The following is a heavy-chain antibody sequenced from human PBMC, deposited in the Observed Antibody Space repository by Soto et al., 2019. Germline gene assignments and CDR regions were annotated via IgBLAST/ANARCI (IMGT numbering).Heavy chain of an antibody. CDR1: GGSISSYY. CDR3: ARERGGYCSGGSCYSNYYHGMDV. J-gene: IGHJ6*02. D-gene: IGHD2-15*01. Sequence: SETLSLTCTVSGGSISSYYWSWIRQPPGKGLEWIGYIYYSGSTNYNPSLKSRVTISVDTSKNQFSLKLSSVTAADTAVYYCARERGGYCSGGSCYSNYYHGMDVWGQGTTVTVSS. CDR2: IYYSGST. V-gene: IGHV4-59*01.